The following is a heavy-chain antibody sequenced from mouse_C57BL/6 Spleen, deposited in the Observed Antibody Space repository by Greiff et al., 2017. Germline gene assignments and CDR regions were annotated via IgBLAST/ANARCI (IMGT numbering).Heavy chain of an antibody. J-gene: IGHJ3*01. Sequence: QVQLQQSGPELVKPGASVKISCKASGYSFTSYYIHWVKQRPGQGLEWIGWIYPGSGNTKYNEKFKGKATLTADTSSSTAYMQLSSLTSEDSAVYYCANYGSSYWFAYWGQGTLVTVSA. V-gene: IGHV1-66*01. CDR1: GYSFTSYY. D-gene: IGHD1-1*01. CDR3: ANYGSSYWFAY. CDR2: IYPGSGNT.